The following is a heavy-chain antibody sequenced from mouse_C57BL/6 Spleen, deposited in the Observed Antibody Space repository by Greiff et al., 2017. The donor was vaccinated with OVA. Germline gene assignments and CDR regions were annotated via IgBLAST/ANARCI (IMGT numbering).Heavy chain of an antibody. V-gene: IGHV1-22*01. J-gene: IGHJ1*03. CDR2: INPNNGGT. D-gene: IGHD1-1*01. CDR1: GYTFTDYN. CDR3: VRKESYYGSSHWYFDV. Sequence: EVQLQQSGPELVKPGASVKMSCKASGYTFTDYNMHWVKQSHGKSLEWIGHINPNNGGTSYHQKFKGKATLTVNKSSSTAYMELRSLTSEDSAVYYCVRKESYYGSSHWYFDVWGTGTTVTVSS.